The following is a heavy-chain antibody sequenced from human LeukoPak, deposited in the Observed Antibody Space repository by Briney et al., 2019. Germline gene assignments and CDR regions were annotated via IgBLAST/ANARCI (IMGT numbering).Heavy chain of an antibody. D-gene: IGHD3-3*01. V-gene: IGHV3-11*06. CDR2: ISSRSSYT. J-gene: IGHJ4*02. CDR3: ARDDFWSGYYRGYFDY. Sequence: GGSLRLFCAASGFTFSDYYMSWIRQAPGKGLEWVSYISSRSSYTNYAESVKGRFTISRDNAKNSLYLQMNSLRAEDTAVYYCARDDFWSGYYRGYFDYWGQGTLVTVSS. CDR1: GFTFSDYY.